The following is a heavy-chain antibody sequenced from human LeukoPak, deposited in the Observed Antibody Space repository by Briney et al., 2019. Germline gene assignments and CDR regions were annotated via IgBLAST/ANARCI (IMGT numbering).Heavy chain of an antibody. D-gene: IGHD6-13*01. CDR3: ARSIPYGTTWYGRSDY. J-gene: IGHJ4*02. CDR1: GFPFSSYS. Sequence: GGSLRLSCAASGFPFSSYSMTWVRQAPGKRLEWVANIKPDGTTKFYVDSVKGRFTISRDNALNSLYLQMNSLRAEDTAIYYCARSIPYGTTWYGRSDYWGQGTLVTVSS. V-gene: IGHV3-7*03. CDR2: IKPDGTTK.